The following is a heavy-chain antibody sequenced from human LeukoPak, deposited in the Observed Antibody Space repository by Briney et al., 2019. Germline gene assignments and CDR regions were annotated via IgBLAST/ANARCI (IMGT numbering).Heavy chain of an antibody. Sequence: TSETLSLTCAVYGGSFSGYYWSWIRQPPGKGLEWIGEINHSGSTNYNPSLKSRVTISVDTSKNQFSLKLSSVTAADTAVYYCARDSGSQNYWGQGTLVTVSS. D-gene: IGHD1-26*01. J-gene: IGHJ4*02. CDR3: ARDSGSQNY. V-gene: IGHV4-34*01. CDR2: INHSGST. CDR1: GGSFSGYY.